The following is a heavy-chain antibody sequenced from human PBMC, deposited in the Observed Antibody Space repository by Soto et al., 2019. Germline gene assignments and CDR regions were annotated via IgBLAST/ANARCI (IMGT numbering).Heavy chain of an antibody. Sequence: SSETLSLTCTVSGGSISSYYWSWIRQPPGKGLEWIGYIYYSGSTNYNPSLKSRVTISVDTSKNQFSLKLSSVTAADTAVYYCARAREGFLEWSHGMDVWGQGTTVTVSS. J-gene: IGHJ6*02. CDR1: GGSISSYY. CDR2: IYYSGST. V-gene: IGHV4-59*01. D-gene: IGHD3-3*01. CDR3: ARAREGFLEWSHGMDV.